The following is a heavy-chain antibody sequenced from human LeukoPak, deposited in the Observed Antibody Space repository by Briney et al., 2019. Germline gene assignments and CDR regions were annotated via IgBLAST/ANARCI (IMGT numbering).Heavy chain of an antibody. J-gene: IGHJ5*02. CDR2: TNNDGSTT. CDR3: ASLFPWFDP. CDR1: GFTFSTYW. Sequence: PGGSLRLSCAASGFTFSTYWMQWVRQAPGKGLVWVSRTNNDGSTTSYADSVKGRFTISRDNAKNTLYLQMNSLRVEDTAVYYCASLFPWFDPWGQGTLVTVSS. V-gene: IGHV3-74*01.